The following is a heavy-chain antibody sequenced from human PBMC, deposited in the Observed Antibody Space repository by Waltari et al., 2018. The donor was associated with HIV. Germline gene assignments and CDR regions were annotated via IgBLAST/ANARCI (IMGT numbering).Heavy chain of an antibody. CDR2: INPDGSET. J-gene: IGHJ6*04. V-gene: IGHV3-74*03. CDR1: GFTLSTYW. Sequence: EVQLVESGGGLVQPGGSLRLSCVASGFTLSTYWIHWVRQAPGKGLVWGSRINPDGSETAYVDSVKGRFTISRDNAKNTVNLQMNSVRVEDTGVYYCASGKMDVWGKGTTVTVSS. CDR3: ASGKMDV.